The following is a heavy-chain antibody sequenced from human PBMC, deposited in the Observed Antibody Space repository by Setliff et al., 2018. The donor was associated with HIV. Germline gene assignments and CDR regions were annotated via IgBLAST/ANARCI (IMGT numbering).Heavy chain of an antibody. V-gene: IGHV3-30*14. J-gene: IGHJ4*02. Sequence: GGSLRLSCAASGFTFSSYAMHWVRQAPGKGLEWVAVVSYGGTNTYYADSVRGRFTISRDNSKDTIFLQMNGLRGDDTAIYYCVRDTEVSSSWSFDYWGQGTLVTVSS. CDR3: VRDTEVSSSWSFDY. CDR2: VSYGGTNT. D-gene: IGHD6-13*01. CDR1: GFTFSSYA.